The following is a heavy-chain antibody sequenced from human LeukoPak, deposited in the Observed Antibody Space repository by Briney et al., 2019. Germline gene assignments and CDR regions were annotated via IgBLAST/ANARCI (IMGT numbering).Heavy chain of an antibody. J-gene: IGHJ4*02. CDR2: ISGSGGST. Sequence: GGSLRLSCAASGFTFSSYAMSWVRQAPGKGLEWVSAISGSGGSTYYADSVKGRFTISRDNSKNTLYLQMNSLRAEDTAVFYCAKEGWVTMIVVVSTLVDYWGQGTLVTVSS. CDR1: GFTFSSYA. D-gene: IGHD3-22*01. V-gene: IGHV3-23*01. CDR3: AKEGWVTMIVVVSTLVDY.